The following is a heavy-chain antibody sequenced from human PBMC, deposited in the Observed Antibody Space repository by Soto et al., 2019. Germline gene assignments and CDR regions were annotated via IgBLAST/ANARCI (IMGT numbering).Heavy chain of an antibody. Sequence: QVQLQESGPGLVKPSQTLSLTCTVSGDSISRNGYFWTWIRQHPGKGLEWSGYIYYDGRAYYTPSLKSRVIISVDTSKNQLSLNLTAVTAADTAVYYCARGAMLRGPGYYYAMDVWGQGTTVTVSS. CDR3: ARGAMLRGPGYYYAMDV. CDR1: GDSISRNGYF. CDR2: IYYDGRA. D-gene: IGHD3-10*01. J-gene: IGHJ6*02. V-gene: IGHV4-31*03.